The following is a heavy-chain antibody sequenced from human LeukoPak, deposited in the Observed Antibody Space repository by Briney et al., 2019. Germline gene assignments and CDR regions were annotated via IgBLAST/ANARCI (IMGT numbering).Heavy chain of an antibody. CDR2: IYYSGST. D-gene: IGHD4-17*01. Sequence: SETLSLTCTVSGGSISSSSYYWGWIRQPPGKGLEWIGSIYYSGSTYYNPSLKSRVSISVDTSKNQFSLKLSSVTAADTAVYYCERNRKNDYGDYRRAFDIWGQGTMVTVSS. V-gene: IGHV4-39*01. J-gene: IGHJ3*02. CDR3: ERNRKNDYGDYRRAFDI. CDR1: GGSISSSSYY.